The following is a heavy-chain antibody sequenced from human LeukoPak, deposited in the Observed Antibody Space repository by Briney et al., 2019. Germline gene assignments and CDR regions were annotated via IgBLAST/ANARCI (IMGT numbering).Heavy chain of an antibody. Sequence: PSETLSLTCTVSGGSISSSSYYWGWIRQPPGKGLEWIGSIYYSGSTYYNPSLKSRVTISVDTSKNQFSLKLSSVTAADTAVYYCARGGNGWPYYYYGMDVWGQGTTVTVSS. CDR2: IYYSGST. J-gene: IGHJ6*02. CDR3: ARGGNGWPYYYYGMDV. V-gene: IGHV4-39*01. CDR1: GGSISSSSYY. D-gene: IGHD6-25*01.